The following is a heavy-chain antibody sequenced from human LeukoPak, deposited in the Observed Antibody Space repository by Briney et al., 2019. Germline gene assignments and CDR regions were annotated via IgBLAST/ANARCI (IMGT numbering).Heavy chain of an antibody. V-gene: IGHV3-7*03. CDR3: ARDDSSGPYDY. CDR2: IKQDGGEK. CDR1: GFTFSTYW. D-gene: IGHD3-10*01. J-gene: IGHJ4*02. Sequence: QAGGSLRLSCAASGFTFSTYWMTWVRQAPGKGLEWVANIKQDGGEKFYVDSVKGRFTISRDNAKNSLYLQMNSLRVEDTAMYYCARDDSSGPYDYWGQGTLVTVSS.